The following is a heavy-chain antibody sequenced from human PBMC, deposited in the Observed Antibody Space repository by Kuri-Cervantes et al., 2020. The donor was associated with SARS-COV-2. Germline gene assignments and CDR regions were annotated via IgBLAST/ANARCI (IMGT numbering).Heavy chain of an antibody. CDR2: IYYGGST. D-gene: IGHD1-1*01. J-gene: IGHJ3*02. CDR3: ASPHGRSRWNDAFDI. Sequence: GSLRLSCAVSGYSISSGYYWGWIRQPPGKGLWWIGSIYYGGSTYYNPSLKSRVTISVATSKNQFSLKLSSVTAADTAVYYCASPHGRSRWNDAFDIWGQGTMVTVSS. V-gene: IGHV4-38-2*01. CDR1: GYSISSGYY.